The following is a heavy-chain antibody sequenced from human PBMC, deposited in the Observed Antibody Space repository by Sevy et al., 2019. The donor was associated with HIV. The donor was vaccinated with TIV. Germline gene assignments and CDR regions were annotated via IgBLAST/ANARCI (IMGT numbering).Heavy chain of an antibody. CDR2: IYTSGST. Sequence: SETLSLTCTVSGGSISSYYWSWIRQPAGKGLEWIGRIYTSGSTNYNPSLKSRVTMSVDTSKNQFSLKLGSVTAADTAVYYCARVGGFGELLQGYYYYGMDVWGQGTTVTVSS. CDR1: GGSISSYY. D-gene: IGHD3-10*01. V-gene: IGHV4-4*07. CDR3: ARVGGFGELLQGYYYYGMDV. J-gene: IGHJ6*02.